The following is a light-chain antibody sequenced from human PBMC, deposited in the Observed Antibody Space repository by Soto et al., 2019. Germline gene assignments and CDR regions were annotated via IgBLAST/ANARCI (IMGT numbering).Light chain of an antibody. CDR3: QTWGTGPWV. CDR2: LNSDGSH. Sequence: QLVLTQSPSASASLGASVKLTCTLSSGHSSYAIAWHQQQPEKGPRYLMKLNSDGSHSKGDGIPDRFSGSSSGAERYLTISRRQSEAEADYYCQTWGTGPWVFGGGTKLTVL. J-gene: IGLJ3*02. CDR1: SGHSSYA. V-gene: IGLV4-69*01.